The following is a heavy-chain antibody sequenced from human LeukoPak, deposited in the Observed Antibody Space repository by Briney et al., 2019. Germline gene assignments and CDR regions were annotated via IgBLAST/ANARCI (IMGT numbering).Heavy chain of an antibody. V-gene: IGHV3-66*01. Sequence: PGGSLRLSCAASGFTVSSSYMSWVRQAPGRGLDGVSIISSAGTTYYADSVKGRFTISRDNSKNTVYLQVNSLRDEDTAVYYCARDLEAANTYYFDYWGQGTMVTVSS. CDR2: ISSAGTT. D-gene: IGHD6-13*01. CDR3: ARDLEAANTYYFDY. CDR1: GFTVSSSY. J-gene: IGHJ4*02.